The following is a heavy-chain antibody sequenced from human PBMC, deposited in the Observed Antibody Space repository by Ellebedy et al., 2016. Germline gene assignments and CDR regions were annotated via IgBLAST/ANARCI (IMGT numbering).Heavy chain of an antibody. V-gene: IGHV3-11*01. CDR1: GFTFGDYY. Sequence: GESLKISXAASGFTFGDYYMSWIRQAPGKGLEWVSYISGSGASIYYADSVKGRFTISRDNAKKSLYLQMNSLRVEDTAIYYCARTSRGVAGFWGQGMLVTVSS. CDR3: ARTSRGVAGF. J-gene: IGHJ4*02. CDR2: ISGSGASI. D-gene: IGHD6-19*01.